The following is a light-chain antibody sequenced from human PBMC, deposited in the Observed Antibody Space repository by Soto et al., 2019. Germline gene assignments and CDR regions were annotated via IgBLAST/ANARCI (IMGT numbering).Light chain of an antibody. CDR1: SSDVGGYNY. V-gene: IGLV2-14*01. CDR3: SSYTSSSTPPYV. Sequence: SALTQPASVSGSPGQSITISCTGTSSDVGGYNYVSWYQQHPGKAPKLMIYDVNNRPSGVSNRFSGSKSGNTASLTISGLQAEDESDYYSSSYTSSSTPPYVFGTGTKVTVL. CDR2: DVN. J-gene: IGLJ1*01.